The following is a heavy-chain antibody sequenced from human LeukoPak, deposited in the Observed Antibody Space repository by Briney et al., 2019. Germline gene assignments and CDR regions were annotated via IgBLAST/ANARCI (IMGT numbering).Heavy chain of an antibody. CDR2: IYSGGST. CDR1: GFTVSSNY. J-gene: IGHJ4*02. D-gene: IGHD3-22*01. Sequence: PGGSLRLSCAASGFTVSSNYMSWVRQAPGKGLEWVSVIYSGGSTYYADSVKGRFTISRDNAKNSLYLQMNSLRAEDTAVYYCARDPGDYYDSSGYYYPYWGQGTLVTVSS. V-gene: IGHV3-66*01. CDR3: ARDPGDYYDSSGYYYPY.